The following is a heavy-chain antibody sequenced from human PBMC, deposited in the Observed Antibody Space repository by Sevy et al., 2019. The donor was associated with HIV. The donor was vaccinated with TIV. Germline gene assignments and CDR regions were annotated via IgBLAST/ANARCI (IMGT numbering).Heavy chain of an antibody. D-gene: IGHD3-22*01. J-gene: IGHJ6*02. CDR1: GFTFSDYY. CDR2: ISSSGTTI. V-gene: IGHV3-11*01. Sequence: GGSLRLSCAASGFTFSDYYMSWIRQAPGKGLEWVSYISSSGTTIYYAGSVKGRFTISRDNAKNSLYLQMNSLRAEDTAVYYCARWYYYDSSPELDYYYYGMDVWGQGTTVTVSS. CDR3: ARWYYYDSSPELDYYYYGMDV.